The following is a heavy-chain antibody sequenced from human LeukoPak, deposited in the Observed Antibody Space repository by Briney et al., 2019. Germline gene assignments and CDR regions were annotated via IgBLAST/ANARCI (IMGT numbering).Heavy chain of an antibody. V-gene: IGHV3-7*03. D-gene: IGHD2/OR15-2a*01. J-gene: IGHJ4*02. Sequence: GGSLRLSCAASGFSFSGYWMTWVRQAPGKGLEWVANIKEDGREKYYTDFVKGRFTISRDNAKNSLDLQMNSLRAEDTAVYYCATRGSTDYWGQGTLVTVS. CDR1: GFSFSGYW. CDR3: ATRGSTDY. CDR2: IKEDGREK.